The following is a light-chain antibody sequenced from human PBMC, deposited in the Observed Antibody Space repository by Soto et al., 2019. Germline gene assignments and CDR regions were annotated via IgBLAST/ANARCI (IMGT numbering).Light chain of an antibody. CDR1: QSVSSTS. Sequence: EIVLTQSPGTLSLSPGERATLSCRASQSVSSTSLAWYQHKPGQAPRLLIYGASSRATDIPDRFTGSGSGTDFTLTISRLEPEDFAMYFCQQYGNSPQITFGQGTRLEIK. J-gene: IGKJ5*01. CDR2: GAS. V-gene: IGKV3-20*01. CDR3: QQYGNSPQIT.